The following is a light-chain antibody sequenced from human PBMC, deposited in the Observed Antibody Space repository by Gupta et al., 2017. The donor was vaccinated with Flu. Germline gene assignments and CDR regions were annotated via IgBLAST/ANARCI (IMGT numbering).Light chain of an antibody. CDR2: QDS. V-gene: IGLV3-1*01. CDR1: KLGDKY. Sequence: SYALTQPPSVSVSPGQTASITCSGDKLGDKYASWYQQKPGQSPVLVIYQDSKPPSGIPERFSGSNSGNTATLTISGTQAMDEADYYCQAWDSSTVVFGGGTMLTVL. CDR3: QAWDSSTVV. J-gene: IGLJ2*01.